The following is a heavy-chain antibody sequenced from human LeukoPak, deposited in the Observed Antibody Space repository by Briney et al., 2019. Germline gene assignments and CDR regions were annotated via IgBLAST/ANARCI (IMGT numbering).Heavy chain of an antibody. CDR3: ARDQVDYTIPDHFDS. CDR2: ISQSGNS. J-gene: IGHJ4*02. V-gene: IGHV4-30-2*01. CDR1: GDSITSSTCN. Sequence: SETLSLTCAVSGDSITSSTCNWSWIRQTPGKGLEWIGYISQSGNSYFTPSLKSRATISVDKSKSTFSLMLNFVTAADTAVYYCARDQVDYTIPDHFDSWGQGTLVIVSS. D-gene: IGHD2-2*02.